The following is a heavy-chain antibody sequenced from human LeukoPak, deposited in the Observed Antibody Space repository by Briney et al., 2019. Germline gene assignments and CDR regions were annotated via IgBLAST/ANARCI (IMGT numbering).Heavy chain of an antibody. J-gene: IGHJ4*02. D-gene: IGHD3-10*01. V-gene: IGHV3-30*18. CDR2: ISYDGSNK. Sequence: PGGSLRLSCAASGFTFSSYGMHWVRQAPGKGLEWVAVISYDGSNKYYADSVKGRFTISRDNSKNTLYLQMNSPRAEDTAVYYCAKGRYYFYGSGSYYLDNWGQGTLVTVSS. CDR3: AKGRYYFYGSGSYYLDN. CDR1: GFTFSSYG.